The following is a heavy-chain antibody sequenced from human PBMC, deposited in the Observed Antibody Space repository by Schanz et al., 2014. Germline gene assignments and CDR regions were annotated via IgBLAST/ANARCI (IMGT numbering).Heavy chain of an antibody. CDR1: GFTFNNYG. Sequence: QVQLVESGGGVVRPGRSLRLSCAASGFTFNNYGMHWVRLVPGKGLECVSGISGGGGSAYYADSVKGRFTISRDNSKNTLYLQMNSLRTEDTAVYFCAKSYDTSGYSGFDYWGQGTLVTVSS. J-gene: IGHJ4*02. CDR2: ISGGGGSA. D-gene: IGHD3-22*01. CDR3: AKSYDTSGYSGFDY. V-gene: IGHV3-NL1*01.